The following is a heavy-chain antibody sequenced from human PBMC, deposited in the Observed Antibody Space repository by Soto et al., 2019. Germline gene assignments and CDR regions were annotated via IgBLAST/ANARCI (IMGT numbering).Heavy chain of an antibody. CDR2: IYYTGST. CDR1: GSSISPFY. Sequence: TLSLTCTVSGSSISPFYWSWIRQPPGKGLEWIGYIYYTGSTKYNPSLKSRVTLSLGTSRNQLSLKLSSVTAADTAVYYCTRVGGYYGDYPNFDYWGPGTLVTVSS. CDR3: TRVGGYYGDYPNFDY. D-gene: IGHD4-17*01. V-gene: IGHV4-59*01. J-gene: IGHJ4*02.